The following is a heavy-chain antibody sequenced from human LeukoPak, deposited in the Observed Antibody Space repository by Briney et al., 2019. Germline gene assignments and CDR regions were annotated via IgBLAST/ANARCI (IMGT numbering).Heavy chain of an antibody. D-gene: IGHD5-18*01. CDR2: INPTGKVI. V-gene: IGHV3-21*04. Sequence: MSGGSLRLSCAASGFTFSAYSLTWVRLAPGKGLEWVSSINPTGKVIYYADSVKGRFTISRDNAKNTLYLQMNSLRAEDTAVYYCAKTYGSLGYSYHTNWGQGTLVTVSS. CDR3: AKTYGSLGYSYHTN. CDR1: GFTFSAYS. J-gene: IGHJ4*02.